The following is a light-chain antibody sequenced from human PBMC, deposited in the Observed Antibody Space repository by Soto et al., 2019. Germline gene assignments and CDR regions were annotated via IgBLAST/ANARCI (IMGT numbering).Light chain of an antibody. V-gene: IGKV1-27*01. CDR1: QGISNS. J-gene: IGKJ2*01. Sequence: DIQMTQSPSSLSASVGDRVTITCRASQGISNSLAWYQQKPGKVPKLLIYGASTLQSGVPYRFSGSGSGTDFTLTISSLQPEDVATYYCQKYDSSPYTFGQGTKLEIK. CDR2: GAS. CDR3: QKYDSSPYT.